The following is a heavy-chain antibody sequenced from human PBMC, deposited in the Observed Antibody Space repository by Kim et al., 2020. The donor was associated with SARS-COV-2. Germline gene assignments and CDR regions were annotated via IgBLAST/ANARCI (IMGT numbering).Heavy chain of an antibody. CDR1: GGSFSGYY. J-gene: IGHJ6*03. CDR3: ARGARQWLSGHYYYSMDV. V-gene: IGHV4-34*01. CDR2: ITHSGST. D-gene: IGHD6-19*01. Sequence: SETLSLTCAAYGGSFSGYYWSWIRQPPGKGLEWVGEITHSGSTNYNPSLKSRVTISVDTPKNQFPLKLISVTAADTAEYYCARGARQWLSGHYYYSMDVWGKGTTVTVSS.